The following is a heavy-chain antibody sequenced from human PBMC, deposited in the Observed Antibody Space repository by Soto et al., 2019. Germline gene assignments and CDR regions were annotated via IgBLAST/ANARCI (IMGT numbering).Heavy chain of an antibody. J-gene: IGHJ4*02. CDR1: GYTFTSYA. V-gene: IGHV1-3*01. Sequence: QVQLVQSGAEVKKPGASVKVSCKASGYTFTSYAMHWVRQAPGQKLEWMGWINAGNGNTKYSQKFQGRVTITRDTSASTAYMELSSLRSEDTAVYYCARVSGWYYFDYWGQGTLVTVSS. CDR3: ARVSGWYYFDY. CDR2: INAGNGNT. D-gene: IGHD6-19*01.